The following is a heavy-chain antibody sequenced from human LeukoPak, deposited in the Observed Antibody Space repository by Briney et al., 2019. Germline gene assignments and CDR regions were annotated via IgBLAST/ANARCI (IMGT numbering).Heavy chain of an antibody. CDR2: MKYDGSEK. CDR1: GFTFSSYW. D-gene: IGHD6-13*01. Sequence: GGSLRLSCAASGFTFSSYWMSWVRQAPGKGLEWVAHMKYDGSEKYYVDTLKCRFTISRDNAKNSLYLQMNSLRAEDTAVYYCARDIEAAGLFLDYWGQGTLVTVSS. J-gene: IGHJ4*02. CDR3: ARDIEAAGLFLDY. V-gene: IGHV3-7*01.